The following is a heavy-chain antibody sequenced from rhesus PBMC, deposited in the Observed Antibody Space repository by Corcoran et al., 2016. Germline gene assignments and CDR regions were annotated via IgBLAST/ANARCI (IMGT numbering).Heavy chain of an antibody. Sequence: QVQLQESGPGLVKPSETLSLTCAVSGGSISDDYYWSWIRQPPGKGPEWIGFIYGSGGGTNYNPSLKNRVTISIDTSKNQFSLKLSSVTAADTAVYYCARPYSSWTDDAFDFWGQGLRVTVSS. J-gene: IGHJ3*01. V-gene: IGHV4-106*01. CDR3: ARPYSSWTDDAFDF. D-gene: IGHD6-13*01. CDR2: IYGSGGGT. CDR1: GGSISDDYY.